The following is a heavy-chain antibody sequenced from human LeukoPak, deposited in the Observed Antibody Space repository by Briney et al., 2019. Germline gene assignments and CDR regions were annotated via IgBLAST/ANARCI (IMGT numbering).Heavy chain of an antibody. CDR2: IYTSGST. J-gene: IGHJ3*02. V-gene: IGHV4-4*09. D-gene: IGHD3-22*01. CDR3: ATTYYYDSNAFDI. Sequence: SETLSLTCTVSGGSISSYYWSWIRQPPGKGLEWIGYIYTSGSTNYNPSLKSRVTISVDTSKNQFSLKLSSVTAADTAVYHCATTYYYDSNAFDIWGQGTMVTVSS. CDR1: GGSISSYY.